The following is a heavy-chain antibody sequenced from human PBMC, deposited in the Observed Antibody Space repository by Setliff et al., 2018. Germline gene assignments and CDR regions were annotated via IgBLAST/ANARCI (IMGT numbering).Heavy chain of an antibody. D-gene: IGHD3-16*02. Sequence: SETLSLTCAVYGGSFSGYYWSWIRQPPGKGLEWIGEINHSGSTNYNPSLKSRVTISVDTSKNPFSLKLSSVTAAYTAVYYCARGGLNEGWGSYRFEGYYYYGMDVWGQGTTVTVSS. CDR1: GGSFSGYY. CDR3: ARGGLNEGWGSYRFEGYYYYGMDV. CDR2: INHSGST. V-gene: IGHV4-34*01. J-gene: IGHJ6*02.